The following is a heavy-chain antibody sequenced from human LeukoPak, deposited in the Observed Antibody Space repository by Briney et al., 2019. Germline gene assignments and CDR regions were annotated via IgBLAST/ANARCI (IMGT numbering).Heavy chain of an antibody. V-gene: IGHV1-2*06. CDR2: FNPNSGGT. D-gene: IGHD2-15*01. CDR3: ARDGGSGGSPLQFTPDY. CDR1: GYTFTGHY. J-gene: IGHJ4*02. Sequence: ASVKVSCKASGYTFTGHYMHWVRQAPGQGLEWMGRFNPNSGGTNYAQKFQGRVTMTRDTSISTAYMELGRLRSDDTAVYYCARDGGSGGSPLQFTPDYWGQGTLVTVSS.